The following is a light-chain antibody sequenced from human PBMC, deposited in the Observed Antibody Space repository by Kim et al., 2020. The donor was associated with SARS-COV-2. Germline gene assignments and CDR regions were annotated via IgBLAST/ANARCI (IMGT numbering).Light chain of an antibody. CDR2: GRN. J-gene: IGLJ2*01. CDR3: QSRDSGGNVL. V-gene: IGLV3-19*01. CDR1: SLRSYY. Sequence: SSELTQDPAVSVALGQTVRITCQGDSLRSYYVTWYQQRPRQAPVLVIYGRNNRASGIPDRFSGSTSGNTASLTISGAQAEDEADFYCQSRDSGGNVLFSGGTQLTVL.